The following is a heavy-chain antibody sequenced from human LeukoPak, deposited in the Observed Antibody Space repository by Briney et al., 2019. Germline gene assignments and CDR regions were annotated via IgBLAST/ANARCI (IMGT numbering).Heavy chain of an antibody. D-gene: IGHD2-2*01. CDR2: ISSSGSTI. J-gene: IGHJ6*03. V-gene: IGHV3-48*03. CDR1: GFTFSSYE. CDR3: ARDRVVVVPAVHYYYMDV. Sequence: PGGSLTLSCAASGFTFSSYEMNWVRQAPGKGLEWVSYISSSGSTIYYADSVKGRFTISRDNAKNSLYLQMNSLRAEDTAVYYCARDRVVVVPAVHYYYMDVWGKGTTVTVSS.